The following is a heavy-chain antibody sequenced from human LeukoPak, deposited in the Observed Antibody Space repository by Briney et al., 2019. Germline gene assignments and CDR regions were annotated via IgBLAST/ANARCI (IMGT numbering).Heavy chain of an antibody. CDR2: IYYRGNT. CDR1: GGSIGSGIYY. D-gene: IGHD4-23*01. Sequence: SETLSLTCTVSGGSIGSGIYYWAWLRQPPGKGLEWIGSIYYRGNTYYNPSLKSRVTLSVDTSKNQFSLNLSSVTAADTAVYYCARHGDGGPAEYFRHWGQGTLVTVSS. V-gene: IGHV4-39*01. CDR3: ARHGDGGPAEYFRH. J-gene: IGHJ1*01.